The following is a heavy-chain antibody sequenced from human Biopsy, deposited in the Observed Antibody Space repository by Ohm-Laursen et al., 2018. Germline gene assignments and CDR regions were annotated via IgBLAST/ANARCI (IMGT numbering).Heavy chain of an antibody. CDR2: ISPKSGGT. CDR1: GGPSSNYA. J-gene: IGHJ4*02. D-gene: IGHD6-19*01. V-gene: IGHV1-2*02. CDR3: ALQSVAQMKNFDY. Sequence: ASVKVSCKASGGPSSNYAFSWVRQAPGQGLEWMGWISPKSGGTNYAQKFQGNITMTKNTSMSTAYMEMSRLRSDDTAVYYCALQSVAQMKNFDYWGQGTLVTVSS.